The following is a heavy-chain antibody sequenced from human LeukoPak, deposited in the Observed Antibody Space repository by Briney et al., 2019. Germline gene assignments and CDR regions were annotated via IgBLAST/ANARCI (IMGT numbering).Heavy chain of an antibody. CDR1: GFTFSSYG. CDR3: ASDVVVVAAFYGMDV. Sequence: GGSLRLSCAASGFTFSSYGMHWVRQAPGEGLEWVAFIRYDGSNKYYADSVKGRFTISRDNSKNTLYLQMNSLRAEDTAVYYCASDVVVVAAFYGMDVWGQGTTVTVSS. CDR2: IRYDGSNK. J-gene: IGHJ6*02. D-gene: IGHD2-15*01. V-gene: IGHV3-30*02.